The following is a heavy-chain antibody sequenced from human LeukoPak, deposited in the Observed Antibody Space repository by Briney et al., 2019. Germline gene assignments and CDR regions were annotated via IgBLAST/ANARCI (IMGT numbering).Heavy chain of an antibody. J-gene: IGHJ4*02. CDR1: GGSSSSIGYY. D-gene: IGHD3-22*01. V-gene: IGHV4-30-2*01. CDR3: ARWGYYYESTGYYSFDY. Sequence: SETLSLTCTVSGGSSSSIGYYWSWVRQPPGKGLEWIGYIYHTGSSYYNPSLKSRVTISVDKSKNQFSLKLSSVTAADTAVYYCARWGYYYESTGYYSFDYWGQGTLLTVSS. CDR2: IYHTGSS.